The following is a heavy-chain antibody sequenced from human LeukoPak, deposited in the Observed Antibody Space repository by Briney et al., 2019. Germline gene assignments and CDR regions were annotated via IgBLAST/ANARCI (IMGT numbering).Heavy chain of an antibody. CDR1: TGSISSSSYY. Sequence: SETLSLTCTVSTGSISSSSYYWGWIRQPPGKGLEWIGSIYYSGSTYYNPSLKSRVTISVDTSKNQFSLKLSSVTAADTAVYYCARRLHGFPFDYWGQGTLVTVSS. CDR3: ARRLHGFPFDY. J-gene: IGHJ4*02. CDR2: IYYSGST. V-gene: IGHV4-39*01. D-gene: IGHD5-24*01.